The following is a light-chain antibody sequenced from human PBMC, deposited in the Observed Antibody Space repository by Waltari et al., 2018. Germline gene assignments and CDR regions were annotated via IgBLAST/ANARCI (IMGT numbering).Light chain of an antibody. CDR3: CSYAGRGTYV. V-gene: IGLV2-23*02. CDR1: TSDVGSYAL. Sequence: QSALTQPASVSGPPGQSITISCSGTTSDVGSYALVSWDPQHPGEAPKLLICEVFKRPPDTSSRFSGAKSGSTASLTISGLQPEDEADYYCCSYAGRGTYVFGSGTKVTVL. CDR2: EVF. J-gene: IGLJ1*01.